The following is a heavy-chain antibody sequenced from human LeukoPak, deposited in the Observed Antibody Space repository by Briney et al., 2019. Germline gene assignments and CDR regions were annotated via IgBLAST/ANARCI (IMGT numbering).Heavy chain of an antibody. V-gene: IGHV4-59*08. CDR1: GGSISGYY. D-gene: IGHD2-2*01. CDR3: ARREFMAAIDAFDI. CDR2: IYYSGST. Sequence: SETLSLTCTVSGGSISGYYWSWIRQPPGKGLEYIGYIYYSGSTNYSPSLKSRVTIPVDTSNHQFSLKLSSVTAADTAVYYCARREFMAAIDAFDIWGQGTMVTVSS. J-gene: IGHJ3*02.